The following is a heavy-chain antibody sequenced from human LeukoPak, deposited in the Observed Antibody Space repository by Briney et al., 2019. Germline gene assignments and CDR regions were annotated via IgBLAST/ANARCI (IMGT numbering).Heavy chain of an antibody. Sequence: SETLSLTCSVSGTSLSPFHWAWFRQPAGKRPEWIGLIYTSGATTLNPSLRSRVAMSVDLAKNQLFLKLASVTAADTAMYYCARKDGDYWGQGALVTVSS. J-gene: IGHJ4*02. CDR1: GTSLSPFH. CDR3: ARKDGDY. V-gene: IGHV4-4*07. CDR2: IYTSGAT.